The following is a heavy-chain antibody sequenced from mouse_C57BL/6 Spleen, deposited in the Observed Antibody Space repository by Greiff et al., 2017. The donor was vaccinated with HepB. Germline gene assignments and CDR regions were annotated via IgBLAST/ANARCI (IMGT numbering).Heavy chain of an antibody. Sequence: QVQLQQPGAELVKPGASVKLSCKASGYTFTSYWMHWVKQRPGRGLEWIGRIDPNSGGTKYNEKFKSQATLTVDKPSSTAYMQLSSLTSEDSAVYYGARWGYYGSRGVYAMDYWGQGTSVTVSS. CDR1: GYTFTSYW. J-gene: IGHJ4*01. CDR2: IDPNSGGT. V-gene: IGHV1-72*01. CDR3: ARWGYYGSRGVYAMDY. D-gene: IGHD1-1*01.